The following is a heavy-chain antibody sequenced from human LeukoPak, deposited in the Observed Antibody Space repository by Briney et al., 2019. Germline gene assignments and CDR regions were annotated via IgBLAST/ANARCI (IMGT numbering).Heavy chain of an antibody. V-gene: IGHV5-51*01. Sequence: ESLKISCRGSGYSFTTYWIGWGREMPGRGLGWMWIIYPGVADTSTSPSFQGPVTISADKSINTAYLQWSRLKASDNAMYYCARRGVRDWFDLWGEGTLVTVSS. J-gene: IGHJ5*02. CDR3: ARRGVRDWFDL. CDR1: GYSFTTYW. CDR2: IYPGVADT. D-gene: IGHD3-10*01.